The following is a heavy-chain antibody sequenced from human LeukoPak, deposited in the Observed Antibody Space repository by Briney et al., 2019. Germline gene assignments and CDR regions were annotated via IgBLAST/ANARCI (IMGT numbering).Heavy chain of an antibody. CDR1: GDSISSSYYY. CDR2: INHSGST. J-gene: IGHJ4*02. CDR3: ARVGVGSSSGTGDY. D-gene: IGHD6-6*01. V-gene: IGHV4-39*07. Sequence: SETLSLTCTVSGDSISSSYYYWGWIRQPPGKGLEWIGEINHSGSTNYNPSLKSRVTISVDTSKNQFSLKLSSVTAADTAVYYCARVGVGSSSGTGDYWGQGTLVTVSS.